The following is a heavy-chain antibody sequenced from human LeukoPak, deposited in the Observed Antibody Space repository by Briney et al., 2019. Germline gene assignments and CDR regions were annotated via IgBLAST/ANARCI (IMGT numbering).Heavy chain of an antibody. V-gene: IGHV4-38-2*02. CDR2: IYHGGRT. J-gene: IGHJ4*02. CDR1: GYSISSGYY. CDR3: ARGFRGPNFDH. Sequence: PSETLSLTCTVSGYSISSGYYWGWIRQTPGKGLEWIGYIYHGGRTDHNPSLKSRVTISVDTSKNQFSLKLSSVTAADTAVYFCARGFRGPNFDHWGQGTLVTVSS. D-gene: IGHD3-10*01.